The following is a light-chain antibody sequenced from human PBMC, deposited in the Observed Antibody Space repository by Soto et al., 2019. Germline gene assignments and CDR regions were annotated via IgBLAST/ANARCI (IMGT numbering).Light chain of an antibody. Sequence: AIQMTQSPSSLSASVGDRVTITCRASQGISNDIGWYQQKPGKGPKLLIYAASSIHSGVPSRLSGSGSGTDFPLTIGSLQPEAFAAYSCLQDCKSPPLTFGGGTKVEIK. V-gene: IGKV1-6*02. J-gene: IGKJ4*01. CDR2: AAS. CDR3: LQDCKSPPLT. CDR1: QGISND.